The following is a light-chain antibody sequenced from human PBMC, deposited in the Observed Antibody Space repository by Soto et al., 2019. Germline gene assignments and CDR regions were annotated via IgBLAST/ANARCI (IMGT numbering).Light chain of an antibody. J-gene: IGKJ1*01. CDR1: QSLLSSNGYNY. V-gene: IGKV2-28*01. CDR2: LGS. CDR3: MQALRAPPT. Sequence: DIVMPQSPLSLPVTPGEPASISCRSSQSLLSSNGYNYLDWYLQKPGQSPQLLVYLGSNRASGVPDRFSGSGSGTDFTLEISRVEAEDVGIYHCMQALRAPPTFGQGNKVEI.